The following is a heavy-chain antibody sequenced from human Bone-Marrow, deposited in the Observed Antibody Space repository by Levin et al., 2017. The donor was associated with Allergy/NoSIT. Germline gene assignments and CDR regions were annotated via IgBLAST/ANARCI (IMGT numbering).Heavy chain of an antibody. CDR1: GGSISSGGYH. CDR3: AREDGSTFDS. CDR2: IYYSGST. J-gene: IGHJ4*02. D-gene: IGHD5-24*01. V-gene: IGHV4-31*03. Sequence: TSETLSLTCTVSGGSISSGGYHWSWIRQHAGKGLEWTGYIYYSGSTYYNPSLKSRAMISLDTSKNQFSLKVTSATAADAAVYYCAREDGSTFDSWGQGTLVTVSS.